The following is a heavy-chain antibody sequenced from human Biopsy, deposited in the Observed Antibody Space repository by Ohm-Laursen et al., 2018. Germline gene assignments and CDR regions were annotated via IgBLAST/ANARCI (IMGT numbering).Heavy chain of an antibody. J-gene: IGHJ4*02. V-gene: IGHV3-33*08. CDR1: GFTFSGFS. D-gene: IGHD3-10*01. Sequence: SLRLSCSASGFTFSGFSMHWVRQAPDKGLEWVALTWDDGSHQYYADSVKGRFTISRDNSKNSLYLHINTLRVKDTAVYYCVTDRLDDITKVRGIMTDWGQGTLVIVSS. CDR3: VTDRLDDITKVRGIMTD. CDR2: TWDDGSHQ.